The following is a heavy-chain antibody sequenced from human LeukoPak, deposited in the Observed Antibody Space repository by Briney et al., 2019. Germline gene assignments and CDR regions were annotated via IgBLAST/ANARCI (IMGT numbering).Heavy chain of an antibody. CDR2: IYYSGST. Sequence: SETLSLTCTVSGGSISSYYWSWIRQPPGKGLEWIGYIYYSGSTNYNPSLKCRVTIFVDTSKNQFSLKLTSLTAADTAVYYCARTNHYDFWTFDYWGQGTLVTVSS. V-gene: IGHV4-59*01. J-gene: IGHJ4*02. CDR1: GGSISSYY. D-gene: IGHD3-3*01. CDR3: ARTNHYDFWTFDY.